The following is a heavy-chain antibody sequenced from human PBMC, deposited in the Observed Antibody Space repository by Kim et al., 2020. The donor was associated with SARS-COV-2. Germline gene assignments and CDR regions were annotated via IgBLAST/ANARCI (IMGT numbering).Heavy chain of an antibody. Sequence: VKARFNISRDNSKNKLYLQMNRLRAEDTAVYYCAKGPVGSSWYSLSFADYWGQGTLVTVSS. J-gene: IGHJ4*02. V-gene: IGHV3-23*01. D-gene: IGHD6-13*01. CDR3: AKGPVGSSWYSLSFADY.